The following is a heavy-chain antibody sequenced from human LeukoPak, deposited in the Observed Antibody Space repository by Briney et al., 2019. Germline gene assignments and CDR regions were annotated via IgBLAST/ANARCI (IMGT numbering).Heavy chain of an antibody. CDR1: GFSFNNYA. D-gene: IGHD3-16*01. CDR3: VKEGVEYSYSYGDY. CDR2: ISYDGGDK. Sequence: PGGSLRLSCAASGFSFNNYAMYWVRQAPGKGLGWVVLISYDGGDKYYAESMKGRITISRDNAENTLYLQMNNLRPDDTAFYFCVKEGVEYSYSYGDYWGQGTLVTVSS. V-gene: IGHV3-30*18. J-gene: IGHJ4*02.